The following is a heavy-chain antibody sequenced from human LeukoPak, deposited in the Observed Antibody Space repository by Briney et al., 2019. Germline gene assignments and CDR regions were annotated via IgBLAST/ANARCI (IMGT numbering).Heavy chain of an antibody. Sequence: KASETLSLTCTVSGGSISSYYWSWIRQPAGKGLEWIGRIYTSGSTNYNPSLKSRVTMSVDTSKNQFPLKLSSVTAADTAVYYCARDLGVQYYVQGGWFDPWGQGTLVTVSS. CDR3: ARDLGVQYYVQGGWFDP. D-gene: IGHD1-26*01. J-gene: IGHJ5*02. CDR1: GGSISSYY. CDR2: IYTSGST. V-gene: IGHV4-4*07.